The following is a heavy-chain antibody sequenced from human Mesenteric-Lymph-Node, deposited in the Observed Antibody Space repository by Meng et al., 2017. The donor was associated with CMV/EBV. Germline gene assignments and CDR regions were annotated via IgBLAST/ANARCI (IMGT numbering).Heavy chain of an antibody. D-gene: IGHD6-13*01. CDR3: ARAGYSSSWYPLSYYYYGMDV. CDR1: GYSISSGYY. CDR2: IYHSGST. V-gene: IGHV4-38-2*02. J-gene: IGHJ6*02. Sequence: SETLFLTCTVSGYSISSGYYWGWIRQPPGKGLEWIGSIYHSGSTYYNPSLKSRVTISVDTSKNQFSLKLSSVTAADTAVYYCARAGYSSSWYPLSYYYYGMDVWGQGTTVTV.